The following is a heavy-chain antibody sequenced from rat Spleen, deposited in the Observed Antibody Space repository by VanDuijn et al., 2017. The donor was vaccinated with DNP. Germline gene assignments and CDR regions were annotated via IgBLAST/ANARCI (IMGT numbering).Heavy chain of an antibody. CDR1: GYTFTTYS. V-gene: IGHV1-43*01. J-gene: IGHJ1*01. CDR3: ARRRLPYWYFDF. D-gene: IGHD1-4*01. Sequence: QVQLQQSGAELAKPGSSVKISCKASGYTFTTYSLSWIKQTTGQGLEYIGYINPGTGGTNYNEKIKGKATLTVDKSSPTAFMQLSSLTPDDSAVYYCARRRLPYWYFDFWGPGTMVTVSS. CDR2: INPGTGGT.